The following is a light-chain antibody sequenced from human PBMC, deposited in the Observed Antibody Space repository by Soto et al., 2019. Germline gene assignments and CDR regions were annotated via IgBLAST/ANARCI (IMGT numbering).Light chain of an antibody. CDR1: SSDVGGYNH. J-gene: IGLJ1*01. V-gene: IGLV2-14*01. CDR3: QSYDSSLSGSGV. Sequence: QSVLTQPASVSGSPGQSITISCTGSSSDVGGYNHVSWYQQHPGKAPKLMIYEVSNRPSGVPDRFSGSKSGTSASLAITGLQAEDEADYYCQSYDSSLSGSGVFGTGTKLTVL. CDR2: EVS.